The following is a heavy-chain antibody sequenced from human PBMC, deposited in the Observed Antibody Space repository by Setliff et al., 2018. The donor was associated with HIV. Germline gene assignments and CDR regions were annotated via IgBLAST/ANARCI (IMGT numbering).Heavy chain of an antibody. V-gene: IGHV4-34*01. Sequence: SETLSLTCAVYGGSFSSYYWSWIRQPPGKGLEWIGEINHSGSTNYNPSLKSRVTISVDTSKNQFSLKLRSVTAADRAVYYCARVPGYSSGTSYMDAWGKGTTVTVSS. D-gene: IGHD6-19*01. J-gene: IGHJ6*03. CDR3: ARVPGYSSGTSYMDA. CDR2: INHSGST. CDR1: GGSFSSYY.